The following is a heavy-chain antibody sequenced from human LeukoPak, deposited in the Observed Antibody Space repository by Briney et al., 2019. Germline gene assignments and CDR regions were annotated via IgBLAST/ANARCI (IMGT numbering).Heavy chain of an antibody. Sequence: PGGSLRLSFAASGFTFSSYAMSWVRQAPGKGLEWVSAISGSGGSTYYADSVKGRFTISRDNSKNTLYLQMNSLRAEDTAVYYCAKETTMVRGVIPNTLDYWGQGTLVTVSS. J-gene: IGHJ4*02. CDR2: ISGSGGST. CDR1: GFTFSSYA. CDR3: AKETTMVRGVIPNTLDY. V-gene: IGHV3-23*01. D-gene: IGHD3-10*01.